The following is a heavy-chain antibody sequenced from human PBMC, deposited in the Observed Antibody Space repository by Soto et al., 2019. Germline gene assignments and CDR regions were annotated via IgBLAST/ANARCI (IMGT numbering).Heavy chain of an antibody. CDR3: ARNLTVYESAGYYSGYFDY. CDR1: GGSISSGSNY. Sequence: QLQLQESGPGLVKPSETLSLTCTVSGGSISSGSNYWGWIRQPPGKGLEWIGSIYNSGSTVYNPSLKSRAPXSXDXTNNKFSLRLTSVTAADTAVYYCARNLTVYESAGYYSGYFDYWGQGTLVTVSS. D-gene: IGHD3-22*01. J-gene: IGHJ4*02. CDR2: IYNSGST. V-gene: IGHV4-39*01.